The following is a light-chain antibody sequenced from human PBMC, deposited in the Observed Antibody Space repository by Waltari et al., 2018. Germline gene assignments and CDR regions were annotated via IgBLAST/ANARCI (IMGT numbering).Light chain of an antibody. V-gene: IGLV2-14*01. CDR1: SSDVGFYNY. J-gene: IGLJ3*02. Sequence: QSALTQPASVSGSPGQSITISCTGTSSDVGFYNYVSWYQQHPGKAPKLMIYDVSERPSGVSNRFSGSKSGNTASLTISGLQAEDEAHYYCNSYTGSSSWVFGGGTQLTVL. CDR2: DVS. CDR3: NSYTGSSSWV.